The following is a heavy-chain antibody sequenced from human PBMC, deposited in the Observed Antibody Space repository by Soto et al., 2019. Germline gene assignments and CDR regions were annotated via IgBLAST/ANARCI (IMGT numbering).Heavy chain of an antibody. V-gene: IGHV3-30*18. J-gene: IGHJ4*02. CDR2: ILYDGSNE. CDR3: VKDEGQQYDGSGSAFDY. D-gene: IGHD3-10*01. CDR1: GFTFSNYG. Sequence: GGSLRLSCAASGFTFSNYGIHWVRQAPGKGLEWVAVILYDGSNEYYADSVKGRFTISRDNSKNTLYLQMNSLKAEDTAVYYCVKDEGQQYDGSGSAFDYWGQGTLVTVSS.